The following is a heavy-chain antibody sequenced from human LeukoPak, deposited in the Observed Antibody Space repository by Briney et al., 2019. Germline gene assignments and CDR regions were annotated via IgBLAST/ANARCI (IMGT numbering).Heavy chain of an antibody. J-gene: IGHJ4*02. Sequence: SVKVSCKASGGTFSSYAISWVRQAPGQGLEWMGRIIPIFGTANYAQKFQGRVTITTDESTSTAYMELSSLGSEDTAVYYCARGRYVWGSYRSTSDYWGQGTLVTVSS. CDR1: GGTFSSYA. V-gene: IGHV1-69*05. D-gene: IGHD3-16*02. CDR2: IIPIFGTA. CDR3: ARGRYVWGSYRSTSDY.